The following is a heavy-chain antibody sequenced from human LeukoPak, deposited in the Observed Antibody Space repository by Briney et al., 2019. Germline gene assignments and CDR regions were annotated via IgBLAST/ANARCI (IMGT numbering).Heavy chain of an antibody. D-gene: IGHD2-2*01. J-gene: IGHJ4*02. CDR2: IIPILGIA. CDR3: ARVRPHCSSTSCLDY. Sequence: ASVKVSCNASGGTFSSYAISWVRQAPGQGLEWMGRIIPILGIANYAQKFQGRVTITADKSTSTAYMELSSLRSEDTAVYYCARVRPHCSSTSCLDYWGQGTLVTVSS. CDR1: GGTFSSYA. V-gene: IGHV1-69*04.